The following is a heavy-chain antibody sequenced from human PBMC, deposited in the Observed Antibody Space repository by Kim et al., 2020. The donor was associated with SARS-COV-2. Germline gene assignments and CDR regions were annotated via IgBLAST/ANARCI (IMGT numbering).Heavy chain of an antibody. D-gene: IGHD3-16*02. CDR3: TTVTEYDYVWGSYRTPWGAFAI. CDR2: IKSKTDGGTT. V-gene: IGHV3-15*01. J-gene: IGHJ3*02. CDR1: GFTFSNAW. Sequence: GGSLRLSCAASGFTFSNAWMSWVRQAPGKGLEWVGRIKSKTDGGTTDYAAPVKGRFTISRDDSKNTLNLQMNSLKTEDTAVYYCTTVTEYDYVWGSYRTPWGAFAIWGQGTMFTVSS.